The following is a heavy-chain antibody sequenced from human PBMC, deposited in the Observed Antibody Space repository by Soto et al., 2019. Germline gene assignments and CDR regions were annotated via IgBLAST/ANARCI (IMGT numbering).Heavy chain of an antibody. CDR3: ASMRLSITVAAPGNWFDP. Sequence: ASVKVSCKASGYTFTSYAMNWVRQAPGQRLEWMGWINAGNGNTKYSQKFQGRVTITRDTSASTAYMELSSLRSEDTAVYYCASMRLSITVAAPGNWFDPWGQGTLVTVSS. CDR1: GYTFTSYA. D-gene: IGHD6-19*01. V-gene: IGHV1-3*01. J-gene: IGHJ5*02. CDR2: INAGNGNT.